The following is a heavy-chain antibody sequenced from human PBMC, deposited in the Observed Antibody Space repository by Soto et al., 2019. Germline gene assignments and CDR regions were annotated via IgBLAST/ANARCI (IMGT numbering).Heavy chain of an antibody. Sequence: QVQLQQSGPGLVKPSETLSLTCTVSGGSISTYYWSWIRQPPGKGLEWIGYIYYGGSANYNPSLESRVTISLDRSKKQFSLRLNSVTAADTAVYYCSRGGHCTDGVCSAPDYWGQGTLVTVSS. D-gene: IGHD2-8*01. CDR2: IYYGGSA. CDR1: GGSISTYY. V-gene: IGHV4-59*08. CDR3: SRGGHCTDGVCSAPDY. J-gene: IGHJ4*02.